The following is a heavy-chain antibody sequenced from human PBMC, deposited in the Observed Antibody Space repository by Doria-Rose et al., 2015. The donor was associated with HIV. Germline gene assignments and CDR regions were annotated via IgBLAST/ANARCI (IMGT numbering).Heavy chain of an antibody. CDR2: IILDSGAK. J-gene: IGHJ6*03. Sequence: VQLVESGGGLVQPGRSLRLSCVGSGFSFESYAMHWVRLAPGKGLEWVAGIILDSGAKGNADSLEGRFTIARDNAKKSVYLEMRSLRPEDTACYYCAKTPIIGPKYYFDMDVWGKGTSVTVSS. CDR3: AKTPIIGPKYYFDMDV. D-gene: IGHD3-3*01. V-gene: IGHV3-9*01. CDR1: GFSFESYA.